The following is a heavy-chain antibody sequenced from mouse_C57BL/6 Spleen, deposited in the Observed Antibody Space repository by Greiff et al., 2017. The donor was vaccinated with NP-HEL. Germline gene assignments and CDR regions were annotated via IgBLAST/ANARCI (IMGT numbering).Heavy chain of an antibody. J-gene: IGHJ1*03. Sequence: VQLQQSGPGLVQPSQSLSITCTVSGFSLTSYGVHWVRQSPGKGLEWLGVIWSGGSTDYNAAFISRLSISKDNSKSQVFFKMNSLQADDTAIYYCAREVGSSYSYWYFDVWGTGTTVTVSS. V-gene: IGHV2-2*01. CDR1: GFSLTSYG. CDR2: IWSGGST. D-gene: IGHD1-1*01. CDR3: AREVGSSYSYWYFDV.